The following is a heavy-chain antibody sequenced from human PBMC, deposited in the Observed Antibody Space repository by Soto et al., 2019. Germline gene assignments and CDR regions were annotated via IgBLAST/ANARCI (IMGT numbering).Heavy chain of an antibody. J-gene: IGHJ6*02. D-gene: IGHD6-6*01. CDR2: IYYSGST. Sequence: PSETLSLTCTVSGGSISSGGYYWSWIRQHPGKGLEWIGYIYYSGSTYYNPSLKSRVTISVDTSKNQFSLKLSSVTAADTAVYYCARDRRVSSSWVRGYYYDGMDAWGQGTTVTVSS. CDR3: ARDRRVSSSWVRGYYYDGMDA. V-gene: IGHV4-31*03. CDR1: GGSISSGGYY.